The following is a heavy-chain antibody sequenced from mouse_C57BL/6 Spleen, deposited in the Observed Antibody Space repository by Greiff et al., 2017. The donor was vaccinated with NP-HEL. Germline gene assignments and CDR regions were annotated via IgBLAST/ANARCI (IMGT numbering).Heavy chain of an antibody. J-gene: IGHJ4*01. CDR3: ARIDYGSSYAMDY. Sequence: VQGVESGPGLVAPSQSLSITCTVSGFSLTSYAISWVRQPPGKGLEWLGVIWTGGGTNYNSALKSRLSISKDNSKSQVFLKMNSLQTDDTARYYCARIDYGSSYAMDYWGQGTSVTVSS. V-gene: IGHV2-9-1*01. CDR2: IWTGGGT. CDR1: GFSLTSYA. D-gene: IGHD1-1*01.